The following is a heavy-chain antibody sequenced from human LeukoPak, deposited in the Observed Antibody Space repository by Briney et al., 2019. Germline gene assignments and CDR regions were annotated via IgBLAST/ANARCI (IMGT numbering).Heavy chain of an antibody. CDR1: GGTFSSYA. CDR2: TIPIFGTA. D-gene: IGHD3-10*01. V-gene: IGHV1-69*05. Sequence: RSSVKVSCKPSGGTFSSYAISWVRQAPGQGVEWVGGTIPIFGTANYTQKFQGRVTLTTDESTSTAYMELSSLRSEDTAVYYCARALYGSGYYYYMDVWGKGTTVTVSS. J-gene: IGHJ6*03. CDR3: ARALYGSGYYYYMDV.